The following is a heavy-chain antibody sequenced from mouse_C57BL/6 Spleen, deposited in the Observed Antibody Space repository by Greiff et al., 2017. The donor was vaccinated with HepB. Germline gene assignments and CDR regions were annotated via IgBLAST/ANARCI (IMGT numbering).Heavy chain of an antibody. CDR2: IDPETGGT. V-gene: IGHV1-15*01. CDR3: TRRGYGNYPYYFDY. Sequence: VQVVESGAELVRPGASVTLSCKASGYTFTDYEMHWVKQTPVHGLEWIGAIDPETGGTAYNQKFKGKAILTADKSSSTAYMELRSLTSEDSAVYYCTRRGYGNYPYYFDYWGQGTTLTVSS. D-gene: IGHD2-10*02. J-gene: IGHJ2*01. CDR1: GYTFTDYE.